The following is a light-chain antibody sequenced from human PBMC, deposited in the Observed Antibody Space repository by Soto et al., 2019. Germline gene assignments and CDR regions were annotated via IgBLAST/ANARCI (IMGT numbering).Light chain of an antibody. J-gene: IGLJ2*01. Sequence: QSALTHPASVSGSPGQSITISCTGTSSDVGTYNLVSWYQQHPGKAPKLMIYEGSKRPSGVSNRLSGSKSGNTASLTISGLQPEDEADYYCCSYAGSRTLVFGGGTKLTVL. CDR2: EGS. CDR3: CSYAGSRTLV. V-gene: IGLV2-23*01. CDR1: SSDVGTYNL.